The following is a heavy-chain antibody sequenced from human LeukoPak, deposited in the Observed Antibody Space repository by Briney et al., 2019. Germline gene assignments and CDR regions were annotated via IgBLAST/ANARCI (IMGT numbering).Heavy chain of an antibody. CDR2: IQQDGSEK. Sequence: GGSLRLSCAASGFTFSSYAMSWVRQAPGKGLEWVANIQQDGSEKYYVDSVKGRFTISRDNAKNSLYLQMNSLRAEDTAVYYCARELGSYSSSSQGDYWGQGTLVTVSS. V-gene: IGHV3-7*01. CDR3: ARELGSYSSSSQGDY. D-gene: IGHD6-6*01. J-gene: IGHJ4*02. CDR1: GFTFSSYA.